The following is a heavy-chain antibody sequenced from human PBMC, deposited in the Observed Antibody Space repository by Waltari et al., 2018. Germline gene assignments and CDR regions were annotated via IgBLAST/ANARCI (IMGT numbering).Heavy chain of an antibody. D-gene: IGHD6-6*01. Sequence: QVQLQQWGAGLLKPSETLSLTCAVYGGSFSGYYWSWIRQPPGKGLEWIWEINQVGSTNYNPSLKGRVTISVATSKNQFSLKRSSVTAADTAVYYCARLGIAARRFRVGWFDPWGQGTLVTVSS. CDR2: INQVGST. CDR3: ARLGIAARRFRVGWFDP. J-gene: IGHJ5*02. CDR1: GGSFSGYY. V-gene: IGHV4-34*01.